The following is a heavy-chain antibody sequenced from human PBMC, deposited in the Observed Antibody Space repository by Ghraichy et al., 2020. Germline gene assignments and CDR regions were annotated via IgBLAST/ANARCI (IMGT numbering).Heavy chain of an antibody. CDR3: AKEHRVFGVVIMIYYYYGMDV. CDR1: GFTFSSYG. J-gene: IGHJ6*02. Sequence: GGSLRLSCAASGFTFSSYGMHWVRQAPGKGLEWVAVISYDGSNKYYADSVKGRFTISRDNSKNTLYLQMNSLRAEDTAVYYCAKEHRVFGVVIMIYYYYGMDVWGQGTTVTVSS. D-gene: IGHD3-3*01. CDR2: ISYDGSNK. V-gene: IGHV3-30*18.